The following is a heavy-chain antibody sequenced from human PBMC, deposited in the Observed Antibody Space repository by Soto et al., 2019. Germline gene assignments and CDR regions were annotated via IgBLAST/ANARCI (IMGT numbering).Heavy chain of an antibody. CDR3: ARSRAVGLSYYYYGMDV. Sequence: QVQLQESGPGLVKPSQTLSLTCTVSGGSISSGGYYWSWIRQHPGKGLEWIGYIYYSGSTYYNQSRKSRVTISVDTSKNQFSLKLRSVTAAETAVYYCARSRAVGLSYYYYGMDVWGQGTTVTVSS. V-gene: IGHV4-31*03. D-gene: IGHD3-10*01. J-gene: IGHJ6*02. CDR1: GGSISSGGYY. CDR2: IYYSGST.